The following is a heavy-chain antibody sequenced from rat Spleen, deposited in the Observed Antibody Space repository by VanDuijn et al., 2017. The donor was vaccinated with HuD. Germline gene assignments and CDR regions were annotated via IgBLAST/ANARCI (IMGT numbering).Heavy chain of an antibody. D-gene: IGHD1-1*01. J-gene: IGHJ2*01. CDR2: ISTGGGNT. CDR1: GFTFSDYG. V-gene: IGHV5S13*01. CDR3: TRHPDYSNYFDY. Sequence: EVQLVESGGGLVQPGRSLKLSCAASGFTFSDYGVAWVRQAPTKGLEWVASISTGGGNTYYRDSVKGRFTVSRDNAKSTLYLQMDSLRSEDTATYYCTRHPDYSNYFDYWGQGVMVTVSS.